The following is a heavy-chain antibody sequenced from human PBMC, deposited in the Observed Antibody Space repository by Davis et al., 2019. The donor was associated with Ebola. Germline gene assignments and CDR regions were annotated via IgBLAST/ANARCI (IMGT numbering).Heavy chain of an antibody. V-gene: IGHV3-23*01. D-gene: IGHD3-3*01. CDR3: VKGRSVLLDSFDV. Sequence: GGSLRLSCVASRFILSNFAMSWVRQAPGKGLEWVSGITGSGGSTYYADSVKGWFTITRDKSKNMLFLQMSSLRVGDTAVYYCVKGRSVLLDSFDVWGQGTRVTVSS. CDR1: RFILSNFA. J-gene: IGHJ3*01. CDR2: ITGSGGST.